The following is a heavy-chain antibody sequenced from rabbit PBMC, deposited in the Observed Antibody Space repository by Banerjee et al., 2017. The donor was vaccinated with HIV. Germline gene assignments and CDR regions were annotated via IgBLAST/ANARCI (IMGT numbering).Heavy chain of an antibody. Sequence: QSLEESGGDLVKPGASLTLTCTASGFSFSSSYYMCWVRQAPGKGLELIACIYAGSSGSTYYASWAKGRFTITKTSSTTVTLQMTSLTAADTATYFCARAYGGYADAGYADLWGPGTLVTVS. D-gene: IGHD6-1*01. J-gene: IGHJ4*01. CDR2: IYAGSSGST. V-gene: IGHV1S40*01. CDR3: ARAYGGYADAGYADL. CDR1: GFSFSSSYY.